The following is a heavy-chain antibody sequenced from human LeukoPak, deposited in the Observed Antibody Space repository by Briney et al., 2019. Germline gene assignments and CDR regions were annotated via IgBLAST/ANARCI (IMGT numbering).Heavy chain of an antibody. Sequence: SETLSLTCTVSGGSISSSSYYWGWIRQPPGKGLVWNGSIYDSGNAYYNPSLKSRVSISVDTSKNQSSLKLSSVTAPDTAVYYCARSWYYGSGRYYPDWFDPWGQGTLVTVSS. CDR2: IYDSGNA. J-gene: IGHJ5*02. V-gene: IGHV4-39*01. D-gene: IGHD3-10*01. CDR1: GGSISSSSYY. CDR3: ARSWYYGSGRYYPDWFDP.